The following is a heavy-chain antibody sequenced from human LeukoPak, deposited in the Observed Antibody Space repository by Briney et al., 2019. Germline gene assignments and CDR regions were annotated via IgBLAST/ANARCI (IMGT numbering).Heavy chain of an antibody. D-gene: IGHD1-26*01. V-gene: IGHV3-53*01. J-gene: IGHJ3*02. CDR1: GFTVSSNY. CDR3: ARGGSYLSAFDI. Sequence: GGSLRLSCAASGFTVSSNYMSWVRQAPGKGLEGGSIINSGGSTFYADSVKGRFTISRDNSKNTLYLQMNSLRAEDTAVYYCARGGSYLSAFDIWGQGTMVTVSS. CDR2: INSGGST.